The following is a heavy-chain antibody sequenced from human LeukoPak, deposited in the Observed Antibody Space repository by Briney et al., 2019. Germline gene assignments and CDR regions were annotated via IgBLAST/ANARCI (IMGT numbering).Heavy chain of an antibody. CDR1: GGSNSGYY. J-gene: IGHJ6*02. V-gene: IGHV4-59*01. Sequence: SETLSLTCTVSGGSNSGYYWTWIRQSPGKGLEWIGYIHYSGSTNYNPSLKSRVTISLDTSKSQFSLKLSSVTAADTAVYYCARADGTNYYYYGMDVWGQGTTVTVSS. D-gene: IGHD2-2*01. CDR2: IHYSGST. CDR3: ARADGTNYYYYGMDV.